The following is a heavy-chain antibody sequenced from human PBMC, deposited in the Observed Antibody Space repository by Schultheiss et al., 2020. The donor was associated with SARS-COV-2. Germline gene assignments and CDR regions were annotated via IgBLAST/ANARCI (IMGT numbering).Heavy chain of an antibody. CDR3: ANGAARPGHYYYGMDV. CDR2: ISGSGGST. J-gene: IGHJ6*02. D-gene: IGHD6-6*01. CDR1: GFTFAGYA. Sequence: GGSLRLSFAASGFTFAGYALRWVRQAPGKGLEWVSAISGSGGSTYYADSVKGRFTISRDNSKNTLYLQMNSLRAEDTAVYYCANGAARPGHYYYGMDVWGQGTTVTVSS. V-gene: IGHV3-23*01.